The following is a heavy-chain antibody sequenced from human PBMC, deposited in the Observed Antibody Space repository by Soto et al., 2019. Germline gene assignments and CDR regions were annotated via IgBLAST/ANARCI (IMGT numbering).Heavy chain of an antibody. CDR3: VRVARTCGPDKT. CDR1: GYSIDSGYY. D-gene: IGHD1-1*01. J-gene: IGHJ5*01. V-gene: IGHV4-38-2*02. CDR2: IYYTGKS. Sequence: QVHLQESGPGLVKSSETLFLTCSVSGYSIDSGYYWGWMRQPPGKGLEWFASIYYTGKSYYNPSLKGRVSMSVDTSKNKFSLNLTSLTSADTAGDYCVRVARTCGPDKTWGDGTLVTVSS.